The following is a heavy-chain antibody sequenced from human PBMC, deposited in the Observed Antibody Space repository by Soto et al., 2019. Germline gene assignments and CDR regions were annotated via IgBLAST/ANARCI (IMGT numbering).Heavy chain of an antibody. J-gene: IGHJ4*02. Sequence: GGSLRLSCAASGFTFSSYSMNWVRQAPGKGLEWVSSISSSSSYIYYADSVKGRFTISRDNAKNSLYLQMNSLRAEDTAVYYCARKEDCSGGSCKPFDYWGQGTLVTVSS. CDR1: GFTFSSYS. CDR3: ARKEDCSGGSCKPFDY. V-gene: IGHV3-21*01. CDR2: ISSSSSYI. D-gene: IGHD2-15*01.